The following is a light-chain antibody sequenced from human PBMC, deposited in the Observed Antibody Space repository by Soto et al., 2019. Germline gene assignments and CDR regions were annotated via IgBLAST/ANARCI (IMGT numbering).Light chain of an antibody. CDR3: QQYDNLPPLT. Sequence: DIQMTQSPSSLSASVGDRVTITCQASQDISNYLNWYQQKPGKAPKLLIYDASNLETGVPSRFSGSRSGTNFTFTISSLQPEDIATYYCQQYDNLPPLTFGQGTRLEIK. CDR2: DAS. J-gene: IGKJ5*01. V-gene: IGKV1-33*01. CDR1: QDISNY.